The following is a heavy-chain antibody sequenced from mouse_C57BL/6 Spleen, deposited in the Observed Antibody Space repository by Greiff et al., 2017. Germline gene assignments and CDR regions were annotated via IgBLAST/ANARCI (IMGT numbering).Heavy chain of an antibody. Sequence: QVHVKQPGAELVKPGASVKLSCKASGYTFTSYWMHWVKQRPGQGLEWIGMIHPNSGSTNYNEKFKSKATLTVDKSSSTAYMQLSSLTSEDSAVYYCARLYYYGSRGYFDYWGQGTTLTVSS. V-gene: IGHV1-64*01. D-gene: IGHD1-1*01. CDR2: IHPNSGST. CDR3: ARLYYYGSRGYFDY. J-gene: IGHJ2*01. CDR1: GYTFTSYW.